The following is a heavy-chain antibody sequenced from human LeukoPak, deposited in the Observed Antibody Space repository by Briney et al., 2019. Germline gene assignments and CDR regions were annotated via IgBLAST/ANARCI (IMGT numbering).Heavy chain of an antibody. CDR3: AKDYCSSSSCYGEY. CDR2: ISYDGSNK. J-gene: IGHJ4*02. V-gene: IGHV3-30*18. Sequence: PGRPLRLSCAASGFTFNNYGMHWVRQAPGKGLEWVAVISYDGSNKYYADSVKGRFTISRDNSKNTLYLQMNSLRAEDTAVYYCAKDYCSSSSCYGEYWGQGTLVTVSS. D-gene: IGHD2-2*01. CDR1: GFTFNNYG.